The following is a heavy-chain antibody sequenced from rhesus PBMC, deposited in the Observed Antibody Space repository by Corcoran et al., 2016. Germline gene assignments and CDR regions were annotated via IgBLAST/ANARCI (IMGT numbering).Heavy chain of an antibody. V-gene: IGHV3-8*01. Sequence: EVQLEESGGGLMQPGGSLRLSWTGSGFSFSSYYMYWVRLAPGKGLGWVSCIRTDWRDTWYTDSVKGRFTMSKENAKNTLYLQMDSLRVEDTAVYYCVKESSPRGYFDVWGPGAPVTISS. D-gene: IGHD3-9*01. J-gene: IGHJ2*01. CDR3: VKESSPRGYFDV. CDR2: IRTDWRDT. CDR1: GFSFSSYY.